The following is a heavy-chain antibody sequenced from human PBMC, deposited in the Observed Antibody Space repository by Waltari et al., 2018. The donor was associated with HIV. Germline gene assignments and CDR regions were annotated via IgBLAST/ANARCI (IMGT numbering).Heavy chain of an antibody. CDR2: ISAYDGNR. Sequence: VQLVQSGPEMRRPGSSVKISCRSSGFTFTNYVFSWVCRASGQGLEWLGWISAYDGNRDVVQTFKDRVTLTTDSSTTTAYLEIRNLRPDDTALYYCAKGIAGAYSSAWMRDWGQGTLVTVSS. CDR3: AKGIAGAYSSAWMRD. CDR1: GFTFTNYV. J-gene: IGHJ4*02. V-gene: IGHV1-18*01. D-gene: IGHD6-19*01.